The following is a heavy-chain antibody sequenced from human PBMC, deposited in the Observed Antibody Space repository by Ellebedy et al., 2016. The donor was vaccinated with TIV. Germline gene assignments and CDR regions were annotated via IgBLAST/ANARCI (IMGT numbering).Heavy chain of an antibody. J-gene: IGHJ4*02. CDR1: GFTFSSYA. D-gene: IGHD4-17*01. Sequence: GGSLRLSXAASGFTFSSYAMSWVRQAPGKGLAWVSVIYGSGGTTYYADSVKGRFTISRDNSKNTLYLQMNSLRAEDTAVYYCARVADYGDYPPDYWGQGTLVTVSS. V-gene: IGHV3-23*01. CDR3: ARVADYGDYPPDY. CDR2: IYGSGGTT.